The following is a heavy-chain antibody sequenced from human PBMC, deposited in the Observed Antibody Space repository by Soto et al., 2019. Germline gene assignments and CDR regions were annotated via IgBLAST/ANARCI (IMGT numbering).Heavy chain of an antibody. J-gene: IGHJ6*02. CDR3: AGTWGTADGIDV. V-gene: IGHV4-31*03. Sequence: SETLSLTCTVSGGSISSGGYYWSWIRQHPGKGLEWIGYIYYSGSTYYNPSLKSRVTISVDTSKNQFSLKLSSVTAADTAVYYCAGTWGTADGIDVWGQGTTVTVSS. CDR2: IYYSGST. CDR1: GGSISSGGYY. D-gene: IGHD2-21*02.